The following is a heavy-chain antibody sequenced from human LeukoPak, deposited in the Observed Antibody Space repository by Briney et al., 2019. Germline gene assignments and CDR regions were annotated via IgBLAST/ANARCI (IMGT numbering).Heavy chain of an antibody. V-gene: IGHV3-23*01. CDR1: GFTFNIYP. CDR3: AKSRVVDRRGYFDY. Sequence: GDSLRLSCVASGFTFNIYPMTWVRQSPEKGLEWVSTIGTGGDTYYADSVKGRFTISRDNSKNTLYLQMHSLGAEDTAVYYCAKSRVVDRRGYFDYWGQGTLVTVSS. J-gene: IGHJ4*02. D-gene: IGHD2-15*01. CDR2: IGTGGDT.